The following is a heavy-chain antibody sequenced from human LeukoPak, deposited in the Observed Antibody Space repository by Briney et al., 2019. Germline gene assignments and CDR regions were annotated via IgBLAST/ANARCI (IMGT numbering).Heavy chain of an antibody. CDR2: IYYSWST. D-gene: IGHD3-22*01. V-gene: IGHV4-59*01. J-gene: IGHJ4*02. CDR1: GGSISSYY. Sequence: SETLSLTCTVSGGSISSYYWSWIRQPPGKGLEWIGYIYYSWSTNYNPSLKSRFTISVDTSKNQFSLQLSSVTAADTAVYYCAGASYDSSGVHWGQGTLVTVSS. CDR3: AGASYDSSGVH.